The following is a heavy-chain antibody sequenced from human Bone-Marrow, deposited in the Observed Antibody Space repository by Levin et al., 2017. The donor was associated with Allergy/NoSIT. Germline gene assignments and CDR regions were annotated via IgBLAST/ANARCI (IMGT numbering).Heavy chain of an antibody. V-gene: IGHV4-30-4*01. Sequence: SQTLSLTCTVSGGSISSGDYYWSWIRQPPGKGLEWIGYIYYSGSTYYNPSLKSRVTISVDTSKNQFSLKLSSVTAADTAVYYCARLYGSGSYESGMDVWGQGTTVTVSS. J-gene: IGHJ6*02. D-gene: IGHD3-10*01. CDR1: GGSISSGDYY. CDR3: ARLYGSGSYESGMDV. CDR2: IYYSGST.